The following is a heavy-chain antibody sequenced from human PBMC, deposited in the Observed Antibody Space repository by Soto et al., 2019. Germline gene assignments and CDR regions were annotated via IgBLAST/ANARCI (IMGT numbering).Heavy chain of an antibody. CDR1: GFTFSDHY. CDR3: SRAGILPTPYYIDY. CDR2: IRNKANSYTT. V-gene: IGHV3-72*01. Sequence: GGSLRLSCAALGFTFSDHYMDWVRQAPGKGLEWVGRIRNKANSYTTEYAASVKGRFTISRDDSKNLLFLQMFSLKTEDTAVYYCSRAGILPTPYYIDYRGQGTLVTVSS. J-gene: IGHJ4*01. D-gene: IGHD2-21*01.